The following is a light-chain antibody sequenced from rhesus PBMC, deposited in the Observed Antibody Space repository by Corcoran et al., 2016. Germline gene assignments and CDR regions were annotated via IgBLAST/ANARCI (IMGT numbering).Light chain of an antibody. J-gene: IGLJ1*01. CDR3: TSYTTSSTFI. CDR2: EVN. V-gene: IGLV2-13*03. CDR1: SSDIGAYNR. Sequence: QAVPTQSPSVSGSPGQPVTISCTGSSSDIGAYNRVSWYQQHPGRAPKLMIYEVNKRPSGVSDRFSGSKSGNTASLTISGLQAEDEADYYCTSYTTSSTFIFGVGTLLTAL.